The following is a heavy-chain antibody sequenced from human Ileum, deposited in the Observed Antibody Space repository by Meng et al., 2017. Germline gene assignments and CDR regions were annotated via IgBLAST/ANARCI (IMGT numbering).Heavy chain of an antibody. D-gene: IGHD1-26*01. CDR1: GGSVNDSY. J-gene: IGHJ4*02. V-gene: IGHV4-34*01. Sequence: PLNQLGEGLLKPSRTRSPACAAFGGSVNDSYWSWVRQSPGKGLEWIGQIHHSGRTNYKSSLERRVTISVDTSKSQFSLKLTSVTAADTAMYYCVRGPARETHDFDYWGQGALVTVSS. CDR2: IHHSGRT. CDR3: VRGPARETHDFDY.